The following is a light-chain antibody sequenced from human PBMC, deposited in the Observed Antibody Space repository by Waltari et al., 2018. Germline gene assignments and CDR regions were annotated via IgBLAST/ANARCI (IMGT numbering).Light chain of an antibody. CDR3: SSYAGNNKLV. V-gene: IGLV2-8*01. CDR2: GVS. Sequence: QSALTQPPSASGSPGQSVTISCTGTSSDIGGYNYVSWYQQHPGKAPKLMLYGVSRRPSGVPDRFSGSTSGNTASLTVSGLQADDEADYYCSSYAGNNKLVFGGGTKLTVL. J-gene: IGLJ3*02. CDR1: SSDIGGYNY.